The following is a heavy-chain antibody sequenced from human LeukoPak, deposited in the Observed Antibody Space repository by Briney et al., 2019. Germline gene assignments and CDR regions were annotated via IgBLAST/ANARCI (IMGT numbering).Heavy chain of an antibody. J-gene: IGHJ6*03. CDR3: ARHSSDIVDMDYMDV. CDR1: GGTFSSYA. D-gene: IGHD2-21*01. Sequence: SVKVSCKASGGTFSSYAISWVRQAPGQGLEWMGGIIPIFGTANYAQKFQGRVTITTDESTSTAYMELSSLRSEDTAVYYCARHSSDIVDMDYMDVWGKGTTVTVSS. CDR2: IIPIFGTA. V-gene: IGHV1-69*05.